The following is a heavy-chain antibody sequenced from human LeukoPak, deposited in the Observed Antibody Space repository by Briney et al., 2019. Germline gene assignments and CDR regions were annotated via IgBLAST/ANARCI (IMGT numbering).Heavy chain of an antibody. V-gene: IGHV3-21*01. CDR1: GFTFRNAW. D-gene: IGHD6-19*01. CDR2: ISSSNSYI. CDR3: ARDQGLLVVAGRFGY. J-gene: IGHJ4*02. Sequence: GGSLRLSCAASGFTFRNAWMNWVRQAPGKGLEWVSSISSSNSYIYNADSVKGRFTISRDNAKNSLYLQMNSLRAEDTAVYYCARDQGLLVVAGRFGYWGQGTLVTVSS.